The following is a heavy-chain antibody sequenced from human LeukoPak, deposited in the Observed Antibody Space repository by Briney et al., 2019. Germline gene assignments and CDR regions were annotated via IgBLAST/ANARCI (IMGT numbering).Heavy chain of an antibody. CDR1: GGSFSGYY. V-gene: IGHV4-34*01. D-gene: IGHD1-14*01. Sequence: PSETLSLTCAVYGGSFSGYYWSWIRQPPGKGLEWIGEINHSGSTNYNPSLKSRVTISVDTSKNQFSLKLSSVTAADTAVYYCARAPVIDYWGQGTLVTVSS. CDR3: ARAPVIDY. J-gene: IGHJ4*02. CDR2: INHSGST.